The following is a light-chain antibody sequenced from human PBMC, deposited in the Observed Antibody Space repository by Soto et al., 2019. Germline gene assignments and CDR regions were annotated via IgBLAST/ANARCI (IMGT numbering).Light chain of an antibody. CDR3: QQSYSTPYT. V-gene: IGKV1-39*01. CDR1: QSISSY. Sequence: DIQITQSPSSLSASVGARVTITCRASQSISSYLNWYQQKPGKAPKLLIYAASSLQSGVPSRFSGSGSGTDFTLTISSLQPEDFATYYCQQSYSTPYTFGQGTKVDIK. CDR2: AAS. J-gene: IGKJ2*01.